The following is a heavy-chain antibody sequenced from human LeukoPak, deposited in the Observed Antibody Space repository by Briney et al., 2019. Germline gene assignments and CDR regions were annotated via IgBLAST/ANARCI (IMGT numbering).Heavy chain of an antibody. D-gene: IGHD6-13*01. V-gene: IGHV3-9*01. CDR3: AKDIAAAGRSKTFDY. CDR2: ISWNSGSI. J-gene: IGHJ4*02. Sequence: GGSLRLSCTASGFTFGDYAMTWVRQAPGKGLEWVSGISWNSGSIGYADSVKGRFTISRDNAKNSLYLQMNSLRAEDTALYYCAKDIAAAGRSKTFDYWGQGTLVTVSS. CDR1: GFTFGDYA.